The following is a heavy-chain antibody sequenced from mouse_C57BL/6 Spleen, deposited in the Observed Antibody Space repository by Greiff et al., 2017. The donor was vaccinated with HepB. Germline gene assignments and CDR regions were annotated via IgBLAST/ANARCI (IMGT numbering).Heavy chain of an antibody. V-gene: IGHV1-55*01. CDR1: GYTFTSYW. D-gene: IGHD2-5*01. J-gene: IGHJ3*01. Sequence: QVQLQQPGAELVKPGASVKMSCKASGYTFTSYWITWVKQRPGQGLEWIGDIYPGSGSTNYNEKFKSKATQTVDTSSSTAYMQLSSLTSEDSAVYYCARSGYYSNYAWFAYWGQGTLVTVSA. CDR2: IYPGSGST. CDR3: ARSGYYSNYAWFAY.